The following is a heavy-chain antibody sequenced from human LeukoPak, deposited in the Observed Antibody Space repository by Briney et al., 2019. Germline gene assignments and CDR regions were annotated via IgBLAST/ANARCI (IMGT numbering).Heavy chain of an antibody. V-gene: IGHV4-61*08. CDR2: IYYSGST. CDR1: GGSISSGDYY. Sequence: KPSGTLSLTCTVSGGSISSGDYYWSWIRQPPGKGLEWIGYIYYSGSTNYNPSLKSRVTISVDTSKNQFSLKLSSVTAADTAVYYCARGYYFQGAFDIWGQGTMVTVSS. D-gene: IGHD3-22*01. CDR3: ARGYYFQGAFDI. J-gene: IGHJ3*02.